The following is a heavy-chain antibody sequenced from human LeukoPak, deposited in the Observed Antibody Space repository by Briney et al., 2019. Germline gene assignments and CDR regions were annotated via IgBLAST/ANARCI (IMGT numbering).Heavy chain of an antibody. CDR1: GGSISIYY. J-gene: IGHJ4*02. CDR2: ISPTGGT. D-gene: IGHD3-10*01. CDR3: ARRSVTRWYYSD. V-gene: IGHV4-4*09. Sequence: SETLSLTCSVSGGSISIYYWSWIRQPPGKGLEWIGNISPTGGTNYNPSLTSRVTVSVDTSKNFFSLNLDPVTAADTAVYFCARRSVTRWYYSDWGQGTLVTVSS.